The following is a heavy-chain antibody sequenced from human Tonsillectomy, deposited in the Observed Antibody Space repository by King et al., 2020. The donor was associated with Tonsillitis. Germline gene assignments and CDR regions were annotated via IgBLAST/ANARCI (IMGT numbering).Heavy chain of an antibody. D-gene: IGHD3-22*01. Sequence: VQLVESGGGLVQPGGSLRLSCAASGFTFNNYAMSWVRQAPGKGLEWGSAISGSGDRTYYGDSVKGRFTISRDNSKNTLYLQLNSLSAEDTAVYYCAKDGGYYDSSGYYYDWGQGTLVTVSS. CDR1: GFTFNNYA. CDR2: ISGSGDRT. V-gene: IGHV3-23*04. CDR3: AKDGGYYDSSGYYYD. J-gene: IGHJ4*02.